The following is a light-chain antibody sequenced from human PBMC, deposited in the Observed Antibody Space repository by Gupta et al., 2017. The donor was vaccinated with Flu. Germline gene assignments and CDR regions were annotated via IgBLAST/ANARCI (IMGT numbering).Light chain of an antibody. J-gene: IGKJ5*01. CDR3: QQRRNWPVT. CDR2: DAF. Sequence: EIVLTQSPATLSLSPGESATLSCRASQSVSSYLAWYQQKPGQAPRLLIYDAFNRAPGIPARFSGSGSGADFTLTISSLEPEDVAVYYCQQRRNWPVTFGQGTRLELK. V-gene: IGKV3-11*01. CDR1: QSVSSY.